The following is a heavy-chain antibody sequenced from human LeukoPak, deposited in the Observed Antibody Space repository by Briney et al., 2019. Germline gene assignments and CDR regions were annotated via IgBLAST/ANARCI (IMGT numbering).Heavy chain of an antibody. J-gene: IGHJ4*02. D-gene: IGHD2-21*02. Sequence: ASVKVSCKASGYMFTGYYMHWVRQAPGQGLEWMGWINPNSGGTNYAQKFQGRVTMTRDTSISTAYMELSSLRSDDTAVYYCARGYCSGDCFTLFDYWGQGTLATVSS. V-gene: IGHV1-2*02. CDR3: ARGYCSGDCFTLFDY. CDR1: GYMFTGYY. CDR2: INPNSGGT.